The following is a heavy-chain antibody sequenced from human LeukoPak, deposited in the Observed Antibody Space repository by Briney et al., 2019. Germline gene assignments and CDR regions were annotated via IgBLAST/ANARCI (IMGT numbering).Heavy chain of an antibody. V-gene: IGHV3-30*18. D-gene: IGHD3-22*01. CDR1: GFTFSSYA. CDR2: ISYDGSNK. CDR3: AKAPSPYYDSSGYADY. Sequence: PGGSLRLSCAASGFTFSSYAMSWVRQAPGKGLEWVAVISYDGSNKYYADSVKGRFTISRDNSKNTLYLQMNSLRAADTAVYYCAKAPSPYYDSSGYADYWGQGTLVTVSS. J-gene: IGHJ4*02.